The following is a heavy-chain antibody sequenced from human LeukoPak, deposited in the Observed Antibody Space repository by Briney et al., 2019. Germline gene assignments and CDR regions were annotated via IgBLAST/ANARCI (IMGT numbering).Heavy chain of an antibody. V-gene: IGHV3-15*01. Sequence: GGSLRLPCAASGIAFSKDWMNWVRQAPGKGLEWVGRIKSKTDGGTTDYAAPVKGRFTISRDDSKNTLYLQMDSLKTEDTAVYYCTNFNDRDAFDIWGQGTMVTVSS. D-gene: IGHD3-22*01. CDR1: GIAFSKDW. J-gene: IGHJ3*02. CDR3: TNFNDRDAFDI. CDR2: IKSKTDGGTT.